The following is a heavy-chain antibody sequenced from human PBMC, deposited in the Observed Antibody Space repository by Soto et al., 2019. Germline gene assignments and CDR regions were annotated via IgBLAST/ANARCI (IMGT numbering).Heavy chain of an antibody. D-gene: IGHD6-6*01. V-gene: IGHV3-66*01. J-gene: IGHJ4*02. Sequence: EVQMVESGGGLVQPGGSLRLSCAASGFTVSSSYMSWVRQAPGTGPEWVSILYSGGAAYYADSVQGRFTISRDNSKNTLYLQMNSLRAEDTAVYYCARDAPYTSSHFWGQGTPVTVSS. CDR2: LYSGGAA. CDR3: ARDAPYTSSHF. CDR1: GFTVSSSY.